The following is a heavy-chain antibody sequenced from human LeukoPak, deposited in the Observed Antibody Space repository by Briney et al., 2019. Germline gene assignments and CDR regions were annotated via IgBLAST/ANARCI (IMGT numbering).Heavy chain of an antibody. J-gene: IGHJ4*02. CDR1: GFTFSSYS. CDR2: ISSSSSYI. D-gene: IGHD2-2*01. Sequence: PGGSLRLSCAASGFTFSSYSMNWVRQAPGKGLEWVSSISSSSSYIYYADSVRGRFTISRDNAKNSLYLQMNSLRAEDTAVYYCARALPAAPGGFDYWGQGTLVTVSS. V-gene: IGHV3-21*01. CDR3: ARALPAAPGGFDY.